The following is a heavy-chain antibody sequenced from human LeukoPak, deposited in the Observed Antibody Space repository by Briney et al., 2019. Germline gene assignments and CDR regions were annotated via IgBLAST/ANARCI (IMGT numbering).Heavy chain of an antibody. CDR1: GYTFTSYG. CDR2: ISDYSGNP. Sequence: ASVKVSCKASGYTFTSYGISWVRQDPGQGLEWMGWISDYSGNPNYAQKFQGRVTMTADTFTSTAYMELRSLRSDDTAVYFCARDSLLAAPYTDHWGQGTLVTVSS. D-gene: IGHD3-10*01. J-gene: IGHJ4*02. CDR3: ARDSLLAAPYTDH. V-gene: IGHV1-18*01.